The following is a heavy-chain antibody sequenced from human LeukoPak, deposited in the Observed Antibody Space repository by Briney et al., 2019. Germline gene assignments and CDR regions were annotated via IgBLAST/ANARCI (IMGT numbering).Heavy chain of an antibody. Sequence: SETLSLTCTVSGGSITSYYWSWIRQPPGKGLEWIAYVSDVGDTNYNPALKSRVTISLDKSKNQFSLKLGSVTAADTAVYFCASADTVNYGGLSFNSWGQGSLVTVSS. D-gene: IGHD4-23*01. J-gene: IGHJ4*02. V-gene: IGHV4-59*01. CDR3: ASADTVNYGGLSFNS. CDR2: VSDVGDT. CDR1: GGSITSYY.